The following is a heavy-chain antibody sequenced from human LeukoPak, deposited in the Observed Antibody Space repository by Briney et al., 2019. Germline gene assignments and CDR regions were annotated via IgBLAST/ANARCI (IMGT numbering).Heavy chain of an antibody. Sequence: SETLSLTCTVSGGSINTYYWSWIRQPAGKGLEWIGRIYSTGITTYNPSLKGRVTMSVDTSKNQFSLKLSSVTAADTAVYFCARPQSGLGWFDPWGQGILVTVSS. J-gene: IGHJ5*02. CDR3: ARPQSGLGWFDP. CDR2: IYSTGIT. CDR1: GGSINTYY. V-gene: IGHV4-4*07.